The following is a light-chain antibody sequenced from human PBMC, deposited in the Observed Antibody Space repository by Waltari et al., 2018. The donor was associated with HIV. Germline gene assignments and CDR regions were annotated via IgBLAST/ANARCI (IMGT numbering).Light chain of an antibody. CDR3: QQYYRYPYT. J-gene: IGKJ2*01. CDR2: KAS. V-gene: IGKV1-5*03. CDR1: QSISSW. Sequence: DIQMTQSPSTLSASVGDRFTITCRASQSISSWLAWYQQKPGKAPKLLIYKASSLESGVPSRFSGSGSETEFTLTVSSLQPDDFAAYYCQQYYRYPYTFGQGTKLEIK.